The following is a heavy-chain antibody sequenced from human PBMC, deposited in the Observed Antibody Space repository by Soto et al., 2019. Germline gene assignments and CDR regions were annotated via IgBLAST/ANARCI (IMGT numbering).Heavy chain of an antibody. V-gene: IGHV4-59*01. Sequence: QVQLQESGPGLVKPSETLSLTCTVSGGSISSYYWSWIRQPPGKGLEWIGYIYYSGSTNYNPSLKSRVTISVDTSKNQFSLKLSSVTAADTAVYYCASGRLLWCGEDYYFDYWGQGTLVTVSS. CDR1: GGSISSYY. D-gene: IGHD3-10*01. CDR3: ASGRLLWCGEDYYFDY. CDR2: IYYSGST. J-gene: IGHJ4*02.